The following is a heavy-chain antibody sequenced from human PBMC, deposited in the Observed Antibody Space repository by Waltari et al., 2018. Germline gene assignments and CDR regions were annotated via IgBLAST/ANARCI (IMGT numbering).Heavy chain of an antibody. CDR1: GFTFSRYS. V-gene: IGHV3-48*04. CDR2: ISSSSSTR. CDR3: ARNPIGLEWFLRSGYFDY. Sequence: EVQLVESGGGLVQSGGSLRLPCAASGFTFSRYSMIWVRQAPGTGLEWVSYISSSSSTRYYADSVKGRFTISRDNAKNSLYLQMNSLRAEDTAVYYCARNPIGLEWFLRSGYFDYWGQGTLVTVSS. D-gene: IGHD3-3*01. J-gene: IGHJ4*02.